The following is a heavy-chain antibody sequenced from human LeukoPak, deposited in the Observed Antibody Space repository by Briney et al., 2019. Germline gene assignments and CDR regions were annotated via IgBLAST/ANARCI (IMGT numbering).Heavy chain of an antibody. J-gene: IGHJ4*02. CDR1: GFAFSSYG. D-gene: IGHD2-15*01. Sequence: GGSLRLSCAASGFAFSSYGMHWVRQAPGKGLEWVAVISYDGSNKYYADSVKGRFTISRDNSKNTLYLQMNSLRAEDTAVYYCAKAYCSGGSCYWVYFDYWGQGTLVTVSS. V-gene: IGHV3-30*18. CDR2: ISYDGSNK. CDR3: AKAYCSGGSCYWVYFDY.